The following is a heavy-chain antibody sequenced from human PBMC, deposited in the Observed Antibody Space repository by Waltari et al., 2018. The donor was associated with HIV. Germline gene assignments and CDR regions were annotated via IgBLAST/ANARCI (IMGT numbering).Heavy chain of an antibody. CDR1: GYTFTDHY. CDR3: ASLAAAGYFDA. J-gene: IGHJ4*02. Sequence: EVQVVQSGPEVKKPGATLKISCRVSGYTFTDHYIHWIKEAPGKGLEWMGLSDHEEGETVYADKLQDRLTITADTSVDTVYMELSSLTSDDAAVYYCASLAAAGYFDAWGQGTQLTVSS. CDR2: SDHEEGET. D-gene: IGHD6-13*01. V-gene: IGHV1-69-2*01.